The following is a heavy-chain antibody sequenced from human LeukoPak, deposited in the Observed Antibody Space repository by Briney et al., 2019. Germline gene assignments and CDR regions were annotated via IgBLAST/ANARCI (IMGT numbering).Heavy chain of an antibody. V-gene: IGHV4-39*01. CDR2: MYHSGST. CDR1: GGSISSSNYY. Sequence: SETLSLTCTVSGGSISSSNYYWGRIRQPPGKGLEWIGSMYHSGSTYYNPSLKSRVTISVDTTKNQFFLKLSSETAADTAVYYCATITFGGVKGSYYFDYWGQGTLVTVSS. J-gene: IGHJ4*02. D-gene: IGHD3-16*01. CDR3: ATITFGGVKGSYYFDY.